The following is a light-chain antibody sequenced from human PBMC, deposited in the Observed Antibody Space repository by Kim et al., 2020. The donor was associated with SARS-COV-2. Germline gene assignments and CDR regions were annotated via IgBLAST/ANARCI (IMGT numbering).Light chain of an antibody. V-gene: IGLV3-21*01. CDR3: QVWDTNTDRHV. J-gene: IGLJ1*01. CDR1: NIGSKS. CDR2: YDR. Sequence: SYELTQPPSVSVPPGETARITCGGTNIGSKSVHWYQQRPGRAPVLVIYYDRDRPSGIPERFSGSNSGNTATLTISGVEAGDEADYYCQVWDTNTDRHVFGSGTKVTVL.